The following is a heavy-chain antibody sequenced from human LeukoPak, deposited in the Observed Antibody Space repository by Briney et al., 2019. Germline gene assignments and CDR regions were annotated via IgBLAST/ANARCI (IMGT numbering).Heavy chain of an antibody. Sequence: GGSLRLSCAASGFNVRSKYMSWVRPAPGKGLECVSVFYSGGTTAYADSVKGRFTVSIDNSNNTLYLQMNSLRAEDTAVYYCARVSFGPASEWFDPWGQGTLVTVSS. J-gene: IGHJ5*02. CDR3: ARVSFGPASEWFDP. CDR1: GFNVRSKY. CDR2: FYSGGTT. V-gene: IGHV3-53*01. D-gene: IGHD3/OR15-3a*01.